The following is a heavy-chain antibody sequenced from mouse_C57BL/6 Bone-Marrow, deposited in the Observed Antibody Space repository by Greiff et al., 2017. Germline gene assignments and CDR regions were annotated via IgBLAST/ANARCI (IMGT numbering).Heavy chain of an antibody. J-gene: IGHJ4*01. CDR2: IYPGDGDT. CDR3: ARDSNYLYYYAMDY. D-gene: IGHD2-5*01. V-gene: IGHV1-82*01. CDR1: GYAFSSSW. Sequence: VKPGASVKISCKASGYAFSSSWMNWVKQRPGKGLEWIGRIYPGDGDTNYNGKFKGKATLTADKSSSTAYMQLSSLTSEDSAVYFCARDSNYLYYYAMDYWGQGTSVTVSS.